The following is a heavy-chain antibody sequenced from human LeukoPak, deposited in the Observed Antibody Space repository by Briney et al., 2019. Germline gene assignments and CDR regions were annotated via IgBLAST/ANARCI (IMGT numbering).Heavy chain of an antibody. D-gene: IGHD3-3*01. CDR3: ARDTSHYDFWSKDAFDI. V-gene: IGHV3-11*04. Sequence: KSGGSLRLSCAASGFTFSDYYMSWIRQAPGKGLEWVSYIISSGSTIYYADSVKGRFTISRDNAKNSLYLQMNSLRAEDTAVYYCARDTSHYDFWSKDAFDIWGQGTMVTVSS. CDR2: IISSGSTI. CDR1: GFTFSDYY. J-gene: IGHJ3*02.